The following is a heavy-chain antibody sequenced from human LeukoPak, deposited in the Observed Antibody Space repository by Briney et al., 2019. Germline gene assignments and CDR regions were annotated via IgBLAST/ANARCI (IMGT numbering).Heavy chain of an antibody. V-gene: IGHV4-38-2*01. Sequence: SETLSLTCAVSGYSISSGYYWGWIRQPPGKGVEWIGSIYHSGSTYYNPSLKRRVTISVDTSKNQFSLKLSSVTAADTAVYYCASQRYCSSTSCFYFDYWGQGTLVTVSS. D-gene: IGHD2-2*01. CDR1: GYSISSGYY. CDR3: ASQRYCSSTSCFYFDY. J-gene: IGHJ4*02. CDR2: IYHSGST.